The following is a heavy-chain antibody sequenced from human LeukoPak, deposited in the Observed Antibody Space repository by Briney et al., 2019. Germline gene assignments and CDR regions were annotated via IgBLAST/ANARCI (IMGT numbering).Heavy chain of an antibody. D-gene: IGHD6-19*01. CDR1: GFTLSNHW. Sequence: GSLRLSCAGSGFTLSNHWMSWVRQAPGKGLEWVANIKQDGSEKYYVDSVKGRFTISRDNAKNSLYLQMSSLRAEDTAMYYCASHSSGWFAWGQGTLVTVSS. V-gene: IGHV3-7*01. J-gene: IGHJ5*02. CDR3: ASHSSGWFA. CDR2: IKQDGSEK.